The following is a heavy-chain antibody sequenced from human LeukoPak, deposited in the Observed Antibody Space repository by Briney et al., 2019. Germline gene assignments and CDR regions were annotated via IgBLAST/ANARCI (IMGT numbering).Heavy chain of an antibody. CDR3: ARDVITTGYLGY. J-gene: IGHJ4*02. D-gene: IGHD3-22*01. Sequence: GGSLRLSCAASGFTFSNYPMHWVRQAPGKGLEWLAVISSDGGTKYYADSVQGRFTVSRDNSKNTLYLQMNSLTAEDTGVYYCARDVITTGYLGYWGQGTLVTVST. CDR2: ISSDGGTK. V-gene: IGHV3-30-3*01. CDR1: GFTFSNYP.